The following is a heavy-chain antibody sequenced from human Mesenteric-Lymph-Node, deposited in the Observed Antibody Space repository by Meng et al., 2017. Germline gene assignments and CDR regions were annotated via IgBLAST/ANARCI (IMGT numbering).Heavy chain of an antibody. CDR1: GFTFSDYY. Sequence: GGSLRLSCAASGFTFSDYYMSWIRQAPGKGLEWVSYISSSGSTIYYADSAKGRFTIYRDNSKNTVYLQMNSLRAEDTAVYYCATIKPAEAFDIWGQGTMVTVSS. CDR2: ISSSGSTI. D-gene: IGHD2-21*01. J-gene: IGHJ3*02. V-gene: IGHV3-11*01. CDR3: ATIKPAEAFDI.